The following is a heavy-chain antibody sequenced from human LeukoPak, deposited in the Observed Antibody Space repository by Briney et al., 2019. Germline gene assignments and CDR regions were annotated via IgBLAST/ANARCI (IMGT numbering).Heavy chain of an antibody. D-gene: IGHD5-18*01. V-gene: IGHV3-7*03. J-gene: IGHJ4*02. CDR3: ARDTAGGDH. CDR1: GFTFSNAW. CDR2: INQDGSEK. Sequence: GGSLRLSCAASGFTFSNAWMNWVRQAPGKGLEWVANINQDGSEKYYVDSVKGRFTISRDNAKNSLYLQMNSLRAEDTAVYYCARDTAGGDHWGQGTLVTVST.